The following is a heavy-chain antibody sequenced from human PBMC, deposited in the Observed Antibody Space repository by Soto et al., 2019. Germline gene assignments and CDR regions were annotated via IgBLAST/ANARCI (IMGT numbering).Heavy chain of an antibody. D-gene: IGHD2-2*01. Sequence: GGSLILSCAASGFTFSNSAISWVRQAPGKGLEWVSGISNSGGSTYYADSVQGRFTISRDSSKNTLYLQMDSLRAEDTAVYYCAKGMTASTSWTPFDYWGQGTLVTVYS. CDR2: ISNSGGST. CDR1: GFTFSNSA. J-gene: IGHJ4*02. V-gene: IGHV3-23*01. CDR3: AKGMTASTSWTPFDY.